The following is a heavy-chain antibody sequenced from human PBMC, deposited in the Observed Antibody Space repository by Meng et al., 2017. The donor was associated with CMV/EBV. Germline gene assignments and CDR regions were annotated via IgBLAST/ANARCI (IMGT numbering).Heavy chain of an antibody. CDR1: GFTFSSYW. Sequence: ETLSLTCAASGFTFSSYWMSWVRQAPGKGLEWVANIKQDGSEKYYVDSVKGRFTISRDNAKNSLYLQMNSLRAEDTAVYYCARVSDYGDYADVFDYWGQGTLVTVSS. D-gene: IGHD4-17*01. J-gene: IGHJ4*02. V-gene: IGHV3-7*01. CDR3: ARVSDYGDYADVFDY. CDR2: IKQDGSEK.